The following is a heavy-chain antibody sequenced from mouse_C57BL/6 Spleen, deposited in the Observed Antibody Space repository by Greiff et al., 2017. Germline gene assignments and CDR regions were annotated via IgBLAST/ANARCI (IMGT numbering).Heavy chain of an antibody. Sequence: VQLKESGPELVKPGASVKMSCKASGYTFTDYNMHWVKQSNGKSLEWIGYINPNNGGTSYNQKFKGKATLTVNKSSSTAYMELRSLTSEDSAVYYGAREDYDDAMDYWGQGTSVTVSS. CDR3: AREDYDDAMDY. J-gene: IGHJ4*01. D-gene: IGHD2-4*01. CDR2: INPNNGGT. V-gene: IGHV1-22*01. CDR1: GYTFTDYN.